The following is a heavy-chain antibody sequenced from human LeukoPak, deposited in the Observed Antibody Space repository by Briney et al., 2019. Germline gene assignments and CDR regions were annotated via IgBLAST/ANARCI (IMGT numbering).Heavy chain of an antibody. J-gene: IGHJ4*02. CDR2: IDPAGTDT. CDR3: GRFGYVAGIDL. D-gene: IGHD6-19*01. V-gene: IGHV3-7*01. Sequence: GGSLRLSCAGSGFSFNSYWMTWVRPRPGRGLEWVANIDPAGTDTYYVDPVKGRFTISRDNAKNLVCLQMNALRADDTAVYSCGRFGYVAGIDLWGQGTLVTVSS. CDR1: GFSFNSYW.